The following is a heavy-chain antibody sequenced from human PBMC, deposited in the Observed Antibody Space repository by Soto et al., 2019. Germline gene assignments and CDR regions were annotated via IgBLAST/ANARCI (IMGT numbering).Heavy chain of an antibody. CDR3: AEGGEGSCSKTSCLYFSDY. D-gene: IGHD2-2*01. CDR2: ISGSGDST. CDR1: GFTFSTYA. V-gene: IGHV3-23*01. J-gene: IGHJ4*02. Sequence: EVQLLDSGGGLVQPGGSLRLSCAASGFTFSTYAMSWVRQAPGKGLEWVSTISGSGDSTYYANSVKGRFTISRDNSRKTLELEMNRLRVEDTAVYYCAEGGEGSCSKTSCLYFSDYWGQGTLVTVSS.